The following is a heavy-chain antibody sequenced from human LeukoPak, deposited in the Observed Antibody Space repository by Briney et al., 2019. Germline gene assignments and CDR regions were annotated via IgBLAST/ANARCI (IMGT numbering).Heavy chain of an antibody. Sequence: GGSLRLSCAASGFTFSSYGMHWVRQAPGKGLEWVANINQNGGEKYYVDSVKGRFTISRDNGKNSLYLQMNSLRAEDTAVYYCARYRHLGYWGQGTLVTVSS. CDR1: GFTFSSYG. CDR3: ARYRHLGY. CDR2: INQNGGEK. J-gene: IGHJ4*02. V-gene: IGHV3-7*01.